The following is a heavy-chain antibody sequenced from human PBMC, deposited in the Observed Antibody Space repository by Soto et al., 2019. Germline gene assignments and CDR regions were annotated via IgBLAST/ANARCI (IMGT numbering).Heavy chain of an antibody. D-gene: IGHD1-26*01. V-gene: IGHV2-5*02. CDR2: IYWDDDK. J-gene: IGHJ4*02. Sequence: QITLKESGPPLVKPTQTLTLTCTFSGFSLSTSGVGVGWIRQPPGKALEWLALIYWDDDKRYSPSLKSRLTNTKDPSKNQVVLTMTNMDPVDTATYSCAHRRREWELLPGKWVSGFDYWGQGTLVTVSS. CDR3: AHRRREWELLPGKWVSGFDY. CDR1: GFSLSTSGVG.